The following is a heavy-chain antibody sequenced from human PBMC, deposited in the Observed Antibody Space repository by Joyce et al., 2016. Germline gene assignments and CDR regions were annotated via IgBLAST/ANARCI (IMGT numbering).Heavy chain of an antibody. V-gene: IGHV3-33*01. J-gene: IGHJ4*02. D-gene: IGHD1-14*01. CDR2: MWYDESNK. Sequence: CVASGFTFSSYGMHWVRQAPGKGLEWVAVMWYDESNKNYADSVKGRVTISRDNSKNTLFLQMNSLRVEDTAVYYCARDRTAGATTMSTWGQGTLVTVSS. CDR1: GFTFSSYG. CDR3: ARDRTAGATTMST.